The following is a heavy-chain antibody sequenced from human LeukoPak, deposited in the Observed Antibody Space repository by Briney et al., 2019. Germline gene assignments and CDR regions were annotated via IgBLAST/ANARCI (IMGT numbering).Heavy chain of an antibody. CDR1: GGTFSSYA. Sequence: GASVKVSCKASGGTFSSYAISWVRQAPGQGLEWMGGIIPIFGTANYAQKFQGRVTITADESTSTAYMELSSLRSEDTAVYYCARERNSGSYSWGQGTLVTVSS. CDR3: ARERNSGSYS. D-gene: IGHD1-26*01. V-gene: IGHV1-69*13. J-gene: IGHJ4*02. CDR2: IIPIFGTA.